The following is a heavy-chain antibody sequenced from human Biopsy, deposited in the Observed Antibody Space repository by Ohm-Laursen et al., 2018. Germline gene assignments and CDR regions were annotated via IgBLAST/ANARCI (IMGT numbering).Heavy chain of an antibody. J-gene: IGHJ4*02. D-gene: IGHD1-1*01. CDR2: FAPENGKT. V-gene: IGHV1-24*01. CDR1: GYTLTALS. CDR3: AADINVWNVNY. Sequence: GASVKVFCKFSGYTLTALSMHWVRQAPGRGLEWMGGFAPENGKTIYAQKFQGRITMTEDTSTDTAYMELSSLRSEDTAVYYCAADINVWNVNYWGQGTQVTVSS.